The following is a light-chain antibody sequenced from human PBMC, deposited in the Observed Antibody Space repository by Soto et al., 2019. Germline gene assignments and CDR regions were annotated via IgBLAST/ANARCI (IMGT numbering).Light chain of an antibody. Sequence: QSVLAQPPSASGSPGQSVAISCTGNSSDVGGYNYVSWYQQHPGKAPKLMIYEVNKRPSGVPDRFSGSKSGNTASLTVSGLQAEDEADYYRSSYAGSSNVFGTGTKVTVL. CDR3: SSYAGSSNV. V-gene: IGLV2-8*01. CDR2: EVN. J-gene: IGLJ1*01. CDR1: SSDVGGYNY.